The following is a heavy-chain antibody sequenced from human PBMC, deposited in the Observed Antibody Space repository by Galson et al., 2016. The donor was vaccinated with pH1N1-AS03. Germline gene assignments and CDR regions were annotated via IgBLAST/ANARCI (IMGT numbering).Heavy chain of an antibody. CDR3: AREWSAFDY. V-gene: IGHV4-4*08. J-gene: IGHJ4*02. CDR1: GGSIGSYY. D-gene: IGHD2-8*01. Sequence: LSLTCTVSGGSIGSYYWSLIRQPPGKGLEWIGYVYSTGSVNYNPSFKSRVSISVDTSKNQFSLKLRSMTAADTAVYYCAREWSAFDYWGQGTLVTVSS. CDR2: VYSTGSV.